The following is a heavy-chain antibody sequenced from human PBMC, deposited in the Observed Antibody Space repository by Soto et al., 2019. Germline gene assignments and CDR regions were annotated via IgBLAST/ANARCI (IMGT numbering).Heavy chain of an antibody. CDR1: GGSINNYY. D-gene: IGHD2-8*02. Sequence: PSETLSLTCTVSGGSINNYYWSWIRQTPGKGLEWIGDIYHIGSTNYNPSLKSRVTLSIDTSKNQFSLKLTSVTAADTAVYYCARDKITGLFDYWGQGTLVTVSS. CDR2: IYHIGST. J-gene: IGHJ4*02. CDR3: ARDKITGLFDY. V-gene: IGHV4-59*12.